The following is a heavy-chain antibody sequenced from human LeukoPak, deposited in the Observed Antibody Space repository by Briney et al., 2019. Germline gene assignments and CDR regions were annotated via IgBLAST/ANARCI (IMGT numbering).Heavy chain of an antibody. CDR3: ARERNYYGSGGYPDY. V-gene: IGHV4-59*01. CDR1: GGSISSYY. Sequence: SETLSLTCTVSGGSISSYYWSWIRQPPGKGLEWIGYIYYSGSTNYNPSLKSRVTISVDTSKNQFSLKLSSVTAADTAVYYCARERNYYGSGGYPDYWGQGTLVTVSS. J-gene: IGHJ4*02. CDR2: IYYSGST. D-gene: IGHD3-10*01.